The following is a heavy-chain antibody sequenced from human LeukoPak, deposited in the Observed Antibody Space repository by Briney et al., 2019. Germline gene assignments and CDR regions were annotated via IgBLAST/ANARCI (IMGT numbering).Heavy chain of an antibody. D-gene: IGHD6-19*01. J-gene: IGHJ1*01. CDR3: ARVPHYSSGREYFQH. Sequence: PAGSLTLSCAASGFSFSSYWMHWVRQAPGKGLVWVSRINSDGSSTNYAHSAQGRFTIARDNAKNTLYLAMNSLRAEDTVVYYYARVPHYSSGREYFQHWGQGTLVTVSS. CDR1: GFSFSSYW. V-gene: IGHV3-74*01. CDR2: INSDGSST.